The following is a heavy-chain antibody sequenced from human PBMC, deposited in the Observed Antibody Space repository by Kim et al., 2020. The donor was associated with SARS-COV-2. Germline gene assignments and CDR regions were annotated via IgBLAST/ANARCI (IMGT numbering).Heavy chain of an antibody. CDR3: ARDRPEGGSSSWSQTPDNYYYYYGMDV. CDR1: GGSISSYY. CDR2: IYYSGST. J-gene: IGHJ6*02. D-gene: IGHD6-13*01. V-gene: IGHV4-59*01. Sequence: SETLSLTCTVSGGSISSYYWSWIRQPPGKGLEWIGYIYYSGSTNYNPSLKSRVTISVDTSKNQFSLKLSSVTAADTAVYYCARDRPEGGSSSWSQTPDNYYYYYGMDVWGQGTTVTVSS.